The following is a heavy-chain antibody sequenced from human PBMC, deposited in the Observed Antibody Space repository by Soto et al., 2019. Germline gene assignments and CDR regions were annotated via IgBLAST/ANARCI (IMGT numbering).Heavy chain of an antibody. Sequence: SETLSLTCAVSGGSISSSNWWSWVRQPPGKGLEWIGEIYHSGSTNYNPSLKSRVTISVDKSKNQFSLKLSSVTAADTAVYYCAASHSSSWYGESISRGYYYYYGMDVWGQGTTVTVSS. J-gene: IGHJ6*02. CDR3: AASHSSSWYGESISRGYYYYYGMDV. CDR1: GGSISSSNW. CDR2: IYHSGST. V-gene: IGHV4-4*02. D-gene: IGHD6-13*01.